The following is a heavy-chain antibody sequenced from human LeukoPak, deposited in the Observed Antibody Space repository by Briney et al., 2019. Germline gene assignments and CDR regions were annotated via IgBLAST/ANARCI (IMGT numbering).Heavy chain of an antibody. CDR3: ARGHYYFDY. CDR1: GFTFSTWW. J-gene: IGHJ4*02. Sequence: GGSLRLSCAASGFTFSTWWMSWVRQAPGKGLEWVANIKQDGSEKYYVDSVKGRFTISRDNAKNSVYLQMNSLRGEDTAVYYCARGHYYFDYWGQGTLVTVSS. V-gene: IGHV3-7*04. CDR2: IKQDGSEK.